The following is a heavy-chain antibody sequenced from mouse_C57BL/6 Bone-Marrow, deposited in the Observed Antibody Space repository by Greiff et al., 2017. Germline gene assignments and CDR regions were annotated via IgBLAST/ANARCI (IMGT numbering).Heavy chain of an antibody. CDR1: GYSITSGYD. V-gene: IGHV3-1*01. Sequence: EVKLVESGPGMVKPSQSLSLTCTVTGYSITSGYDWHWIRHFPGNKLEWMGYISYSGSTNYNPSLKSRISITHDTSKNHFFLKLNSVTTEDTATCSCAKDNAVGGTGYFDYWGQGTTLTVSS. J-gene: IGHJ2*01. CDR2: ISYSGST. D-gene: IGHD1-1*01. CDR3: AKDNAVGGTGYFDY.